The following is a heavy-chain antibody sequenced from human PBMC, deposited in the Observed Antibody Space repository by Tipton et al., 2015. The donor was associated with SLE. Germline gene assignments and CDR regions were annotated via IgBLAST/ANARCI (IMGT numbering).Heavy chain of an antibody. CDR1: GYSFTSYW. CDR2: IYPGDSDT. D-gene: IGHD6-13*01. V-gene: IGHV5-51*03. CDR3: ARRDSRSYQGLPHWYVDL. J-gene: IGHJ2*01. Sequence: VQLVQSGAEVKKPGESLKISCKGSGYSFTSYWIGWVRQMPGKGLEWMGIIYPGDSDTRYSPSFQGQVTFSADKSISTAYLQWSSLKASDTAMYYCARRDSRSYQGLPHWYVDLWGRGTLVTVSS.